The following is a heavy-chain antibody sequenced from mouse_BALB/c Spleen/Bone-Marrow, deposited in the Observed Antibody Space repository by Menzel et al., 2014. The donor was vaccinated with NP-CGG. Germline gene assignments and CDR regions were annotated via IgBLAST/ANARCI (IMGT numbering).Heavy chain of an antibody. CDR3: ARRYGSSYRYWYFDV. J-gene: IGHJ1*01. CDR2: INPDSSTI. V-gene: IGHV4-1*02. D-gene: IGHD1-1*01. CDR1: GFDFSRFW. Sequence: EVQGVESGGGLVQPGGSLKVSCAASGFDFSRFWMSWVRQAPGKGLEWIGEINPDSSTINYTPSLKDKFIISRDSAKNTLYLQMSKVRSEDTALYCCARRYGSSYRYWYFDVWGAGTTVTVSS.